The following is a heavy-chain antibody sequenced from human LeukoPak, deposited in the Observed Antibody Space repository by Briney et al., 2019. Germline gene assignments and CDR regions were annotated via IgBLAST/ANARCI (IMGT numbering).Heavy chain of an antibody. CDR3: ARLWGSIWAFDI. CDR1: GFTVGSNY. J-gene: IGHJ3*02. CDR2: IYSGGST. V-gene: IGHV3-66*04. D-gene: IGHD7-27*01. Sequence: PGGSLRLSCAASGFTVGSNYMSWVRQAPGKGLEWVSVIYSGGSTYYADSVKGRFTIFRDNSKNTLYLQMSSLRAEDTALYYCARLWGSIWAFDIWGQGTMVTVSS.